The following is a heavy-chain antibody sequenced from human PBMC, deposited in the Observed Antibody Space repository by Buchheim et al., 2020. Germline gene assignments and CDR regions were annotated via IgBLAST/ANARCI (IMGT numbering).Heavy chain of an antibody. CDR3: ARGGSYDSSGYYYLDY. CDR2: IYSGGST. D-gene: IGHD3-22*01. V-gene: IGHV3-66*01. CDR1: GFTVSSNY. Sequence: EVQLVESGGGLVQPGGSLRLSCAASGFTVSSNYMSWVRQAPGKGLEWVSVIYSGGSTYYADSVKGRFTISSDNSKDTLYLQMNSLRAEDTAVYYCARGGSYDSSGYYYLDYWGQGSL. J-gene: IGHJ4*02.